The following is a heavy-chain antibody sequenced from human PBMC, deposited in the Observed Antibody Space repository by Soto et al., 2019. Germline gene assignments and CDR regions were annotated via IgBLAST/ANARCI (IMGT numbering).Heavy chain of an antibody. CDR1: GFSLSTSGVG. V-gene: IGHV2-5*02. CDR3: AYLPCSGGSCYWFSYSGMDV. CDR2: IYWDDDK. Sequence: QITLKESGPTLVKPTQTLTLTCTFSGFSLSTSGVGVAWIRQPPGKALEWLALIYWDDDKRYRPSLETRPTITKDTSKNQVVLTMTNVDSVDTATYYCAYLPCSGGSCYWFSYSGMDVWGQGTTVIVSS. D-gene: IGHD2-15*01. J-gene: IGHJ6*02.